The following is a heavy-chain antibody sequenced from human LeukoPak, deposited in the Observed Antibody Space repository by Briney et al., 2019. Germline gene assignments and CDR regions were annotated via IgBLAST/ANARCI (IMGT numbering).Heavy chain of an antibody. Sequence: GGSLRLSCAASGFTFSSYGMSWVRQAPGKGLEWVSVISASGASAYYADSVKGRFTISRDNSKNTLYLQMNSLRAVDTAVYYCAKSGIAMTTRYFDYWGQGTLVTVSS. J-gene: IGHJ4*02. CDR1: GFTFSSYG. D-gene: IGHD6-13*01. V-gene: IGHV3-23*01. CDR2: ISASGASA. CDR3: AKSGIAMTTRYFDY.